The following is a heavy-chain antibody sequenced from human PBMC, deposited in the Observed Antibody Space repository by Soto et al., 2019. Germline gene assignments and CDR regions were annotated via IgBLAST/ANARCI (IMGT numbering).Heavy chain of an antibody. CDR1: GYTFTSYG. Sequence: QVQLVQSGAEVKKPGASVKVSCKASGYTFTSYGISWVRQAPGQGLEWMGWISAYNGNTNYAQKLQGRVTMTTDTSTSTAHRERRSLRSDDTAVYYCARAEGLGRPSVGEPFSPWGQGTLVTVSS. CDR2: ISAYNGNT. V-gene: IGHV1-18*01. D-gene: IGHD6-19*01. CDR3: ARAEGLGRPSVGEPFSP. J-gene: IGHJ5*02.